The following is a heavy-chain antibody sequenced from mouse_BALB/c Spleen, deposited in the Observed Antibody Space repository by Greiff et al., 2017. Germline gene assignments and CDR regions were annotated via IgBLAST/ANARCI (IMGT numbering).Heavy chain of an antibody. Sequence: EVQLKESGPELVKPGASVKISCKASGYTFTDYNMHWVKQSHGKSLEWIGYIYPYNGGTGYNQKFKSKATLTVDNSSSTAYMELRSLTSEDSAVYYCAREALAYWGQGTLVTVSA. CDR3: AREALAY. CDR2: IYPYNGGT. CDR1: GYTFTDYN. J-gene: IGHJ3*01. V-gene: IGHV1S29*02.